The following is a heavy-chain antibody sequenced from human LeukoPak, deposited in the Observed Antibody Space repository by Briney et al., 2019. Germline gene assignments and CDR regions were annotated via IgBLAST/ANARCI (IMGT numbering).Heavy chain of an antibody. CDR2: IYSGGST. J-gene: IGHJ4*02. D-gene: IGHD1-26*01. CDR1: GFTVSSNY. V-gene: IGHV3-66*02. CDR3: ARAWDSGSYYADY. Sequence: GGSLRLSCAASGFTVSSNYMSRVRQAPGKGLEWVSVIYSGGSTYYADSVKGRFTISRDNSKNTLYLQMNSLRAEDTAVYYCARAWDSGSYYADYWGQGTLVTVSS.